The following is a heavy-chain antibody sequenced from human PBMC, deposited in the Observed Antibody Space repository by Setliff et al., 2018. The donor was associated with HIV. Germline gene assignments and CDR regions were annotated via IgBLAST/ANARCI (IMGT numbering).Heavy chain of an antibody. CDR2: ILPHDSER. CDR1: GNNFNKYW. J-gene: IGHJ1*01. V-gene: IGHV5-51*01. CDR3: ATTLSSSHYGSFQQ. Sequence: PGESLKISCKGSGNNFNKYWIGWVRQMPGKGLVWMGIILPHDSERRYGPSFQGQVSISADKSIKTIYLQWSSLKASDTGIYYCATTLSSSHYGSFQQWGQGTLVTVSS. D-gene: IGHD2-15*01.